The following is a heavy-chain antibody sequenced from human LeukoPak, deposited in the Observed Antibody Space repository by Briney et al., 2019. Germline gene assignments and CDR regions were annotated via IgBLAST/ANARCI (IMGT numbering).Heavy chain of an antibody. CDR3: ARDLKAAAGSGAYYYYGMDV. D-gene: IGHD6-13*01. CDR2: IKQDGSEK. CDR1: GFTFSSYW. Sequence: GGSLRLSCAASGFTFSSYWMSWVRQAPGKGLEWVANIKQDGSEKYYVDSVKGRFTISRDNAKNSLYLQMNSLRAEDTAVYYCARDLKAAAGSGAYYYYGMDVWGQGTTVPVSS. J-gene: IGHJ6*02. V-gene: IGHV3-7*05.